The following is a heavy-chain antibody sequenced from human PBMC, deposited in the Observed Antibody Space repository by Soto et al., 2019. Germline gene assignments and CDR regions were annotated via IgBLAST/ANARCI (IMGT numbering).Heavy chain of an antibody. Sequence: EVQLVESGGGLVKPGGSLRLSCAASGFPFTRYSMNWAPQAPGKGLEWVSSISSTTNYIYYGDSMKGRFTIPRDNAKNSLYLEMNSLRAEDTAVYYCARESEDLTSNFDYWGQGTLVTVSS. CDR1: GFPFTRYS. CDR3: ARESEDLTSNFDY. CDR2: ISSTTNYI. J-gene: IGHJ4*02. V-gene: IGHV3-21*06.